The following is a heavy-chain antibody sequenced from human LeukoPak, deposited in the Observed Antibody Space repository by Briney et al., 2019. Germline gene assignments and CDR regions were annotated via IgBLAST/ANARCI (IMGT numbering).Heavy chain of an antibody. Sequence: GGSLRLSCAASGFTFSSYAMSWVRQAPGKGMEWVSGISGSGGSTYYADSVKGRFTISRDNSKNTLYLQMNSLRAEDTAVYYCAGGRRRGFDFWGQGALVTVSS. D-gene: IGHD3-16*01. CDR1: GFTFSSYA. V-gene: IGHV3-23*01. J-gene: IGHJ4*02. CDR2: ISGSGGST. CDR3: AGGRRRGFDF.